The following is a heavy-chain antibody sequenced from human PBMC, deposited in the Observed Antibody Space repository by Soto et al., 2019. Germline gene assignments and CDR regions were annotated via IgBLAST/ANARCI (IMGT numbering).Heavy chain of an antibody. J-gene: IGHJ4*02. CDR3: ASSGSYSAPLDY. Sequence: QLQLQESGPGLVKTSETLSLTCTVSGDSISSSSYYWGWIRQPPGKGLEWIGSIYSSGSTFYNPSLKSRITISVDTSKNQFFLKLSSVTAADPAVYYCASSGSYSAPLDYWGQGTLVTVSS. CDR1: GDSISSSSYY. V-gene: IGHV4-39*01. D-gene: IGHD1-26*01. CDR2: IYSSGST.